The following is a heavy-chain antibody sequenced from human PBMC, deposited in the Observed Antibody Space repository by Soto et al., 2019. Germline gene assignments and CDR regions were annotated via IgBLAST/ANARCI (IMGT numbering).Heavy chain of an antibody. CDR3: AKDHIAAAGDFDC. D-gene: IGHD6-13*01. Sequence: EVQLLESGGGLVQPGGSLRLSCTASGFTFSRYAMVWVRQAPGKGLEWVSTISALGGSTYYADSMKGRFTISRDNSKNTLHLQMNGRRAEDTAIYYCAKDHIAAAGDFDCWGQGTLVAVSS. CDR1: GFTFSRYA. V-gene: IGHV3-23*01. J-gene: IGHJ4*02. CDR2: ISALGGST.